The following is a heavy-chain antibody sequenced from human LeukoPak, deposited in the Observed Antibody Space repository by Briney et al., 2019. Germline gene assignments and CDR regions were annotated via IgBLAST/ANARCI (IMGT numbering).Heavy chain of an antibody. CDR2: IYSGVSS. Sequence: PGGSLRLSCAASGFTFSNTAMSWVRQAPGKGLEWVSVIYSGVSSYYADPVKGRFTISRDNSKNTLYLQMNTLRAEDTAVYYCARHYYDILTGYGHWGQGTLVTVPS. CDR1: GFTFSNTA. J-gene: IGHJ4*02. V-gene: IGHV3-66*04. D-gene: IGHD3-9*01. CDR3: ARHYYDILTGYGH.